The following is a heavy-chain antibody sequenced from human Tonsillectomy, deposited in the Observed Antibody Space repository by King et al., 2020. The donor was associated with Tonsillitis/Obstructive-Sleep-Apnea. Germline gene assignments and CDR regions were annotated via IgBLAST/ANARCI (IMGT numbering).Heavy chain of an antibody. V-gene: IGHV3-48*02. CDR1: GFTFSSYS. D-gene: IGHD2-15*01. CDR2: ISSSSSTI. Sequence: VQLVESGGGLVQPGGSLRLSCAASGFTFSSYSMNWVCQAPGTGLEWVSYISSSSSTIYYADSVRGRFTISRDNAKNSLYLQMNSLRDEDTAVYYCARSRKKYCSGGSCYGGYFDYWGQGTLVTVSS. J-gene: IGHJ4*02. CDR3: ARSRKKYCSGGSCYGGYFDY.